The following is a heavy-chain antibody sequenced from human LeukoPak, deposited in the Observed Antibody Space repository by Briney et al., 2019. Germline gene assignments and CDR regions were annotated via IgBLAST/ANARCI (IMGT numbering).Heavy chain of an antibody. V-gene: IGHV3-33*01. J-gene: IGHJ3*02. D-gene: IGHD3-10*01. CDR1: GFTFSDYG. CDR2: IWYDGSNK. Sequence: GGSLRLSCAASGFTFSDYGMHWVRQAPGKGLEWVAVIWYDGSNKYYADSVKGRFTLSRDNSENTLYLQMNSLRAEDTAVYYCAREQYGSDDALDIWGQGTMVTVSS. CDR3: AREQYGSDDALDI.